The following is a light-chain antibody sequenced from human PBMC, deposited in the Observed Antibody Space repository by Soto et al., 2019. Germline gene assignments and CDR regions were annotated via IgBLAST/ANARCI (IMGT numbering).Light chain of an antibody. CDR2: DAS. CDR3: QQYNSYS. Sequence: DIQMTQSPSTLSASVGDRVTIICRASQSISTWLGWYQQKPGKAPTLLIYDASSLKSGVPLRFSGSGSGTDFTLTISSLQPDDFATYYCQQYNSYSFGQGTKVDIK. J-gene: IGKJ1*01. CDR1: QSISTW. V-gene: IGKV1-5*02.